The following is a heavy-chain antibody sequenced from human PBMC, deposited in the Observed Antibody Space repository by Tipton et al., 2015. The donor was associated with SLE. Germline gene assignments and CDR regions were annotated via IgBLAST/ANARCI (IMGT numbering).Heavy chain of an antibody. CDR2: ISGSGNTI. D-gene: IGHD6-19*01. CDR1: GFTFSSYE. Sequence: SLRLSCAASGFTFSSYEMNWVRQAPGKGLEWVSYISGSGNTIYYADSVKGRFTISRDNAKNSLYLQMNSLRAEDTAVYYCAREGVSSPDFWGHGTVVTVSS. V-gene: IGHV3-48*03. CDR3: AREGVSSPDF. J-gene: IGHJ5*01.